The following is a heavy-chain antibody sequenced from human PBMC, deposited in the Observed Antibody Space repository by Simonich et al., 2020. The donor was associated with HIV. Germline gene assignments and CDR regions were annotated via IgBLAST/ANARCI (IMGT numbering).Heavy chain of an antibody. D-gene: IGHD6-19*01. CDR2: INPNRGDT. J-gene: IGHJ1*01. CDR1: GYNFTGSY. Sequence: QVQLVQSGAEVKKPGASVKVSCKASGYNFTGSYLQWVRQAPGQGLEWMGWINPNRGDTKSEQHFQGRVTMTRDTSISTAYMERSRLTSDDTAIFYCARAGVRQWLVQYLQHWGQGTLVSVSS. V-gene: IGHV1-2*02. CDR3: ARAGVRQWLVQYLQH.